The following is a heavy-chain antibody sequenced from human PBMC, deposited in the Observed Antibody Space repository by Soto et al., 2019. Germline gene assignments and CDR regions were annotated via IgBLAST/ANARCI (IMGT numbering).Heavy chain of an antibody. CDR2: IFYRGTT. CDR3: ARHGLAGQWLVLSWFDP. CDR1: GGSISSSSYY. J-gene: IGHJ5*02. D-gene: IGHD6-19*01. V-gene: IGHV4-39*01. Sequence: SETLSLTCTVSGGSISSSSYYWGWIRQPPGKGLEWIGSIFYRGTTDYNPSLKSRVTISVDTSKNRFSLIVSSVTATDTAVYYCARHGLAGQWLVLSWFDPWGQGTLVTVSS.